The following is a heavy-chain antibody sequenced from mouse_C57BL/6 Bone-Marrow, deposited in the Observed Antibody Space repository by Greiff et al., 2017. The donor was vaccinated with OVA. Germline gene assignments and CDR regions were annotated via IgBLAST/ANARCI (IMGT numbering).Heavy chain of an antibody. V-gene: IGHV1-7*01. D-gene: IGHD2-4*01. Sequence: QVQLQQSGAELVRPGASVKLSCKASGYTFTSYWMHWVKQRPGQGLEWIGYINPSSGYTKYNQKFKDKATLTADKSSSTAYMQLSSLTYEDSAVYYCARSDYDTGWYFDVWGTGTTVTVSS. CDR2: INPSSGYT. CDR3: ARSDYDTGWYFDV. CDR1: GYTFTSYW. J-gene: IGHJ1*03.